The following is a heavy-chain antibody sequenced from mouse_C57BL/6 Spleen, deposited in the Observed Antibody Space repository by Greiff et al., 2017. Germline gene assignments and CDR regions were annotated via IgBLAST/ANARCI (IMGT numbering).Heavy chain of an antibody. Sequence: EVQVVESEGGLVQPGSSMKLSCTASGFTFSDYYMAWVRQVPEKGLEWVANINYDGSSTYYLDSLKSRFIISRDNAKNILYLQMSSLKSEDTATYYCARIYWAYFDYWGQGTTLTVSS. J-gene: IGHJ2*01. D-gene: IGHD2-1*01. CDR2: INYDGSST. CDR1: GFTFSDYY. V-gene: IGHV5-16*01. CDR3: ARIYWAYFDY.